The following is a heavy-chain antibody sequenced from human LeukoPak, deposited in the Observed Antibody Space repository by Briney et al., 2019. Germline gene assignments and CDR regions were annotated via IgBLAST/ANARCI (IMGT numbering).Heavy chain of an antibody. CDR3: AREEYYDSSAPTNFDY. V-gene: IGHV7-4-1*02. J-gene: IGHJ4*02. CDR1: GYTFTNYA. Sequence: ASVKVSCKASGYTFTNYAMNWVRQAPGQGLEWMGWINTNTGNPTYAQGFTGRFVFSLDTSVATAYLQISSLKAEDTAVYYCAREEYYDSSAPTNFDYWGQGTLVTVSS. D-gene: IGHD3-22*01. CDR2: INTNTGNP.